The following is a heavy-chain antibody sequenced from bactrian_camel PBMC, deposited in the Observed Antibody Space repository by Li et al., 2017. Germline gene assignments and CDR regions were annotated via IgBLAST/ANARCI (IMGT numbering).Heavy chain of an antibody. D-gene: IGHD1*01. CDR2: IRRSGGET. Sequence: HVQLVESGGGSVQTGGSLRLSCVVSGHSRGSNCVGWYRLPPGRAPAEREGIAAIRRSGGETWYAGSVQGRFTISQDNATNTLYLQMNSLKPEDTAMYICAADPSPCHIVVGQIGTGKYRYAYWGQGTQVTVS. V-gene: IGHV3-3*01. J-gene: IGHJ4*01. CDR1: GHSRGSNC. CDR3: AADPSPCHIVVGQIGTGKYRYAY.